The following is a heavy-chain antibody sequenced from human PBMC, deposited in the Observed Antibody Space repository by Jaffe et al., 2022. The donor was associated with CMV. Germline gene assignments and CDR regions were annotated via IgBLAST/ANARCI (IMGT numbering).Heavy chain of an antibody. D-gene: IGHD3-22*01. CDR2: ISSSSSYI. CDR3: AREVSRYYYDSSGYSEREPGAFDI. Sequence: EVQLVESGGGLVKPGGSLRLSCAASGFTFSSYSMNWVRQAPGKGLEWVSSISSSSSYIYYADSVKGRFTISRDNAKNSLYLQMNSLRAEDTAVYYCAREVSRYYYDSSGYSEREPGAFDIWGQGTMVTVSS. V-gene: IGHV3-21*01. J-gene: IGHJ3*02. CDR1: GFTFSSYS.